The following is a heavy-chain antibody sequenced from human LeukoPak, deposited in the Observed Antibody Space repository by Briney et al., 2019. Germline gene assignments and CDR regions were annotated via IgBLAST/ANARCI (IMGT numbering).Heavy chain of an antibody. V-gene: IGHV3-74*01. Sequence: PGGSLRLSCAASGFISSSYWMHWVRQPPGKGLVYIACIKVDGFSTNYADSVKGRFTISRDNAKNTLYLQMNSLRAEDTAVYYCARSRTYGDYGRGLDYWGQGTLVTVSS. CDR1: GFISSSYW. D-gene: IGHD4-17*01. J-gene: IGHJ4*02. CDR3: ARSRTYGDYGRGLDY. CDR2: IKVDGFST.